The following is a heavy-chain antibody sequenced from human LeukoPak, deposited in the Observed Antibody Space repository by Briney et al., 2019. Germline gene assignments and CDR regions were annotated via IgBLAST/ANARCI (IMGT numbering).Heavy chain of an antibody. CDR3: ARAPGGCSGGACYTDS. D-gene: IGHD2-15*01. CDR2: IGSDGSSA. J-gene: IGHJ4*02. V-gene: IGHV3-74*01. CDR1: GFTFRTYF. Sequence: GGSLRLSCAASGFTFRTYFIHWVRQSPGKGLVWVSRIGSDGSSASSAESVKGRFTISRDQAKNSLYLQMNSLRAEDTAVYYCARAPGGCSGGACYTDSWGQGTLVTVSS.